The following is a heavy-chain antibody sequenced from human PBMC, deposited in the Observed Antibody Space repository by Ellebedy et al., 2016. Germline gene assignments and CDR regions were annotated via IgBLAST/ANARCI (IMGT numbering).Heavy chain of an antibody. Sequence: ASVKVSXKASRYTFTGYYIHWVRQAPGQGLEWMGWIYPNSGGTNYAQKFQGRVTMTRDTSISTAYMELSRLRSDDTAVYYCARGPGSTMVVQWGQGTLVTVSS. CDR3: ARGPGSTMVVQ. J-gene: IGHJ4*02. V-gene: IGHV1-2*02. D-gene: IGHD4/OR15-4a*01. CDR2: IYPNSGGT. CDR1: RYTFTGYY.